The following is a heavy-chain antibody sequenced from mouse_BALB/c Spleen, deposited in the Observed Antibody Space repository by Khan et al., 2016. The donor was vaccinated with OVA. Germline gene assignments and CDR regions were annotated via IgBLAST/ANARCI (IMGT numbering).Heavy chain of an antibody. J-gene: IGHJ2*01. V-gene: IGHV3-2*02. D-gene: IGHD1-2*01. Sequence: EVQLQESGPGLVKPSQSLSLTCTVTGYSITSGYGRNWIRQSAGNKLEWMGFISYSGSTNYNPSLKSRITMTRDTSKNQFFLQLNSVTTEDTATYYCAITARINYWGQGTTLTVSS. CDR1: GYSITSGYG. CDR2: ISYSGST. CDR3: AITARINY.